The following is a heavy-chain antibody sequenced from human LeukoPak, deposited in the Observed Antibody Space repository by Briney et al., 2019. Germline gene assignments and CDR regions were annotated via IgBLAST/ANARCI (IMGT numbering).Heavy chain of an antibody. V-gene: IGHV4-59*01. CDR2: IYYSGST. CDR3: ARGPNGWWLRDGYYYYMDV. J-gene: IGHJ6*03. Sequence: SETLSLTCTASGGSISSYYWSWIRQPPGKGLEWIGYIYYSGSTNYNPSLKSRVTISVDTSKNQFSLKLSSVTAADTAVYYCARGPNGWWLRDGYYYYMDVWGKGTTVTVSS. CDR1: GGSISSYY. D-gene: IGHD2-15*01.